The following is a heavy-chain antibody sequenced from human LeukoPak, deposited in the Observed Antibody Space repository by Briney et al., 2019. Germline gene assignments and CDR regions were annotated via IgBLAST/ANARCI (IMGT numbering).Heavy chain of an antibody. J-gene: IGHJ4*02. CDR2: SYHRGST. D-gene: IGHD1-1*01. CDR3: ARDRELGY. CDR1: GGSISNYY. Sequence: SETLSLTCTVSGGSISNYYWSWIRQSPGKGPEWIGWSYHRGSTSYNLSLKSRVAISVDTSKNQFSLKLSSVTAADTAVYYCARDRELGYWGQGTLVIVSS. V-gene: IGHV4-59*01.